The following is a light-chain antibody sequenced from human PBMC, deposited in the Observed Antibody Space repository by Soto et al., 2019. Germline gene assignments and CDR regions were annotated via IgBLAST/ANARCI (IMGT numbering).Light chain of an antibody. CDR1: TGAVTSGHY. CDR2: DTN. V-gene: IGLV7-46*01. Sequence: QAVVTQEPSLTVSPGGTVTLTCGSSTGAVTSGHYPYWFQQKPGQAPRTLIYDTNNKHSWTPARFSGSLLGDKAALTLSGAQPGDEADYYCLLSYSGARVFGGGTKLTVL. J-gene: IGLJ3*02. CDR3: LLSYSGARV.